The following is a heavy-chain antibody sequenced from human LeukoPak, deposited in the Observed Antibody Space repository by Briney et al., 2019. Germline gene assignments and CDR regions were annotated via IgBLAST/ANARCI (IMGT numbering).Heavy chain of an antibody. V-gene: IGHV4-59*08. J-gene: IGHJ3*02. D-gene: IGHD3-3*01. CDR1: GGSISSSY. CDR3: AQYDFWSGDHDAFDI. Sequence: SETLSLTCTVSGGSISSSYWSWIRQPPGKELEWIGYIYYSGSTNYNPSLKSRVTISVDTSKNQFSLRLRSVTAADTAVYYCAQYDFWSGDHDAFDIWGQGTMVTVFS. CDR2: IYYSGST.